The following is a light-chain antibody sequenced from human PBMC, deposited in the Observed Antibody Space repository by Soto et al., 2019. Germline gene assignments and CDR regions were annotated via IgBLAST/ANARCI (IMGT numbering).Light chain of an antibody. CDR2: DAS. J-gene: IGKJ3*01. CDR3: QQRSNWRFT. Sequence: EIVLTQSPATLSLSPGARATLSCRASQSVSSYLAWYQQKPGQAPRLLIYDASNRATGIPARFSGGGSGTDFTLTISSLEPDDFAVYYCQQRSNWRFTFGPGTRVDIK. CDR1: QSVSSY. V-gene: IGKV3-11*01.